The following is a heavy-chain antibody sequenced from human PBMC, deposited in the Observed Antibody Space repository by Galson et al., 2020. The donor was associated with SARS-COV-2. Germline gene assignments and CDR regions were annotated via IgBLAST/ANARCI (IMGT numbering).Heavy chain of an antibody. CDR1: GDSISSGDYY. V-gene: IGHV4-31*03. CDR2: IYYSGRT. Sequence: SETLSLTCTVSGDSISSGDYYWSWIRQHPGKGLEWIGYIYYSGRTSYNPSLKSRVTISVQTSKNQFSLKLTSVTAADTAGYYCARDVKGEGEIDYWGQGTLVTVSS. D-gene: IGHD3-16*01. J-gene: IGHJ4*02. CDR3: ARDVKGEGEIDY.